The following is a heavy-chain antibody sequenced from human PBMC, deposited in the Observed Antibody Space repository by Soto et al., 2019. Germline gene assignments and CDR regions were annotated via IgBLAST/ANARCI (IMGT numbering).Heavy chain of an antibody. Sequence: GGALRLSYAASGFTFSNYAMSWVRQAPGKGLEWVSLVSSTASTIYYTDSVKGRFTISRYNSKNSLYLKMNSLRAEDTAVYYCARVVPYCSSTSCYDDYWGQGTLVTVSS. CDR2: VSSTASTI. CDR3: ARVVPYCSSTSCYDDY. D-gene: IGHD2-2*01. CDR1: GFTFSNYA. J-gene: IGHJ4*02. V-gene: IGHV3-48*01.